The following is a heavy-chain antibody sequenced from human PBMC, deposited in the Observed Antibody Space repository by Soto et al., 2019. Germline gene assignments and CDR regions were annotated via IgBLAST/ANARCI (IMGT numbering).Heavy chain of an antibody. CDR3: ARDRYSSSSNLENYYYYYMDV. CDR1: GGTFSSYT. J-gene: IGHJ6*03. Sequence: SVKVSCKASGGTFSSYTISWVRQAPGEGLEWMGRIIPILGIANYAQKFQGRVTITADKSTSTAYMELSSLRSEDTAVYYCARDRYSSSSNLENYYYYYMDVWGKGTTVTVSS. D-gene: IGHD6-13*01. CDR2: IIPILGIA. V-gene: IGHV1-69*04.